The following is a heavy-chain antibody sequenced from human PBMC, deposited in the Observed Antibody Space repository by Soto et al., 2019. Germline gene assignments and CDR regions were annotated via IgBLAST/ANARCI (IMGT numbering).Heavy chain of an antibody. CDR1: GVTFDDYA. J-gene: IGHJ4*02. CDR2: ISWNSGTI. D-gene: IGHD7-27*01. CDR3: AKETQSNLGTGGFDS. Sequence: GGSLRLSCVVSGVTFDDYAMHWVRQAPGKGLEWVSGISWNSGTIAYADSVKGRFTIARDNAKNSLYLQLNSLRPEDTALYYCAKETQSNLGTGGFDSWGRGTLVTVSP. V-gene: IGHV3-9*01.